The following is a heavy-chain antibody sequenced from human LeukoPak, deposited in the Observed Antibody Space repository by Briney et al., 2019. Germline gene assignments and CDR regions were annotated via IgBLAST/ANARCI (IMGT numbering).Heavy chain of an antibody. J-gene: IGHJ5*02. CDR3: ARGLYYYDSSGYNNWFDP. Sequence: SETLSLTCTVSGYSISSGYYWGWIRQPPGKRLEWIGSIYHSGSTHYNPSLKSRVTISVDTSKNQFSLKLSSVTAADTAVYYCARGLYYYDSSGYNNWFDPWGQGTLVTVSS. CDR1: GYSISSGYY. CDR2: IYHSGST. D-gene: IGHD3-22*01. V-gene: IGHV4-38-2*02.